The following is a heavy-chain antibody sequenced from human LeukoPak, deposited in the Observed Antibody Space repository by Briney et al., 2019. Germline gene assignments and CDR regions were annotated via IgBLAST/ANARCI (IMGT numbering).Heavy chain of an antibody. CDR1: GFTFSSYW. Sequence: GGSLRLSCTTSGFTFSSYWMNWVRQAPGKGLEWVANIKQEGSEKYYVDSVKGRFTISRDNAKNSLSLQMNSLRAEDTAVYYCARAQGRASAFDYWGQGTLVTVSS. CDR3: ARAQGRASAFDY. J-gene: IGHJ4*02. CDR2: IKQEGSEK. V-gene: IGHV3-7*03. D-gene: IGHD1-26*01.